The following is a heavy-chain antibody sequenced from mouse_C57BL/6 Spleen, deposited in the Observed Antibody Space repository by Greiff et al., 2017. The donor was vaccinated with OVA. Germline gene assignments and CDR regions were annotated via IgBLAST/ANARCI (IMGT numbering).Heavy chain of an antibody. V-gene: IGHV1-69*01. CDR1: GCTFTSYW. J-gene: IGHJ2*01. CDR2: IDPSDSYT. CDR3: ARDSSGYFDY. Sequence: VQLQQPGAELVMPGASVKLSCKASGCTFTSYWMHWVKQRPGQGLEWIGEIDPSDSYTNYNQKFKGKSTLTVDKSSSTAYMQLSSLTSEDSAVYDCARDSSGYFDYWGQGTTLTVSS. D-gene: IGHD3-2*02.